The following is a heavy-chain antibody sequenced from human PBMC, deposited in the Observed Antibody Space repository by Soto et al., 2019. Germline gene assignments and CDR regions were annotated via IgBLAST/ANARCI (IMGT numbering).Heavy chain of an antibody. CDR2: ITPMFGTP. V-gene: IGHV1-69*13. Sequence: SVKVSCKASGGTFSMYTITWVRQAPGQGLEWMGGITPMFGTPNYAQKFQGRVTITADESTSTAYMEMSSLRSEDTAMYYCARDGTLYDSSAYYYLYWGQGTLVTVSS. D-gene: IGHD3-22*01. CDR3: ARDGTLYDSSAYYYLY. J-gene: IGHJ4*02. CDR1: GGTFSMYT.